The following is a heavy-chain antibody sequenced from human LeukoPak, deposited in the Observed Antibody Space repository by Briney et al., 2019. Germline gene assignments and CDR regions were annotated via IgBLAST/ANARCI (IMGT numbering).Heavy chain of an antibody. J-gene: IGHJ4*02. D-gene: IGHD6-13*01. Sequence: GGSLRLSCAASGFIFSRYWMSWVRQAPGKGLEWVANMDQDGSEIYHVASVKARFTISRDNAKNSLYLQMNSLRAEDTAVYYCARSDGSSWYSLHDYWGQGTLVTVSS. CDR1: GFIFSRYW. CDR3: ARSDGSSWYSLHDY. CDR2: MDQDGSEI. V-gene: IGHV3-7*01.